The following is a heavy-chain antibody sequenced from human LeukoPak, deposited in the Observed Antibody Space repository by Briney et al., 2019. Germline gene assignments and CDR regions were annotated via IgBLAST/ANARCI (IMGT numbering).Heavy chain of an antibody. CDR1: GYTFTGYY. CDR3: ARGHDYPKKPRGYYYMDV. Sequence: ASVKVSCKASGYTFTGYYMHWVRQAPGRGLEWMGWINPNSGGTNYAQKFQGRVTMTRDTSISTAYMELSRLRSDDTAVYYCARGHDYPKKPRGYYYMDVWGKGTTVTISS. J-gene: IGHJ6*03. V-gene: IGHV1-2*02. CDR2: INPNSGGT. D-gene: IGHD4-11*01.